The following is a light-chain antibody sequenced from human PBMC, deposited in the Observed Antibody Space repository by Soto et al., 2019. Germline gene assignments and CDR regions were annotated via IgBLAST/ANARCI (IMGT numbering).Light chain of an antibody. CDR2: EVS. CDR1: SSDVGGNKF. J-gene: IGLJ3*02. Sequence: QAVVTQPASVSGSPGQSITISCTGTSSDVGGNKFVSWYQQHPGKAPQLMIYEVSNRPSGVSNRFSGSKSGNTASLTISGLQAEDEADYYCSSFTPTTWVFGGGTKLTVL. V-gene: IGLV2-14*01. CDR3: SSFTPTTWV.